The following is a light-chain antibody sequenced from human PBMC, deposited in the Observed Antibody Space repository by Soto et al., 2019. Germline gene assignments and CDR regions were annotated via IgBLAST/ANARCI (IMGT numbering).Light chain of an antibody. Sequence: ELVLSQSPGTLSLSAGERATLXXRARQSVSNNYLAWYQQKPGQAPRXXIYDASNRATGIPARFSGSGSGTDFTLTISSLEPEDFAVYYCQQRSNWPRTFGQGTKVDIK. CDR3: QQRSNWPRT. CDR2: DAS. CDR1: QSVSNNY. J-gene: IGKJ1*01. V-gene: IGKV3-11*01.